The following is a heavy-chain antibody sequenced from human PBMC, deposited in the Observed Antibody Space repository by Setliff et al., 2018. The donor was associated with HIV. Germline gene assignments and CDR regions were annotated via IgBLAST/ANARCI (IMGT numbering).Heavy chain of an antibody. Sequence: AASVKVSCKASGYTFNNYGISWVRQAPGQGLEWMGWINTHSGYTNYAQNVQGRVTVTMDTSTSTAYMELRSLESDDTAVYYCARGKTWLRFLDYWGQGTLVTVSS. J-gene: IGHJ4*02. CDR1: GYTFNNYG. CDR3: ARGKTWLRFLDY. D-gene: IGHD5-12*01. V-gene: IGHV1-18*01. CDR2: INTHSGYT.